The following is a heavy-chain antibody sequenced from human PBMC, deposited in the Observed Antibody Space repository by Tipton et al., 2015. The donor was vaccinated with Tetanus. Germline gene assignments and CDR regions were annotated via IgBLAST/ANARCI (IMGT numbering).Heavy chain of an antibody. D-gene: IGHD3-22*01. J-gene: IGHJ3*01. V-gene: IGHV3-23*01. CDR3: AREGIFYDSSGYPRGAFDV. Sequence: SLRLSCAASGFTFSTYVMSWVRQAPGKGLEWVSAITGRAASTYFADSVKGRFTISRDNSKNTLYLQMNGLRAKDTAVYYCAREGIFYDSSGYPRGAFDVWGQGTMVAVSS. CDR2: ITGRAAST. CDR1: GFTFSTYV.